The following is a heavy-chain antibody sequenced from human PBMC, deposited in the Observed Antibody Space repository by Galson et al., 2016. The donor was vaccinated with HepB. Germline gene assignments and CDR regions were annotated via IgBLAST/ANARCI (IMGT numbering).Heavy chain of an antibody. CDR2: IYHSGST. CDR1: GGSISSSNW. D-gene: IGHD3-3*01. J-gene: IGHJ4*02. CDR3: ASRGYQFWSTSYNYFDS. V-gene: IGHV4-4*02. Sequence: ETLSLTCAVSGGSISSSNWWSWVRQPLGKGLEWIGEIYHSGSTNYNPSLKSRVTIPVDKSKNQFSLKLSYVTAADTAEYYCASRGYQFWSTSYNYFDSWGQGALVTVSS.